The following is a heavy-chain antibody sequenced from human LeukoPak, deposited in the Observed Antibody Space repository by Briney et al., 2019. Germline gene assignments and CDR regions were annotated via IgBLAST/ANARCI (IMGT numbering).Heavy chain of an antibody. V-gene: IGHV3-66*01. CDR3: ARGDHRAFDI. J-gene: IGHJ3*02. CDR1: GFTVSSNY. CDR2: IYSGGAT. Sequence: SGGSLRLSCAASGFTVSSNYMGWVRQAPGKGLEWVSVIYSGGATYHADSVKGRFTISRDNSKNTLYLQMNSLRAEDTAIYYCARGDHRAFDIWGQGTMVTVSS. D-gene: IGHD1-14*01.